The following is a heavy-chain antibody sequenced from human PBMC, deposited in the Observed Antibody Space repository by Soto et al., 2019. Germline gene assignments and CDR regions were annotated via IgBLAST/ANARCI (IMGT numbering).Heavy chain of an antibody. J-gene: IGHJ4*02. CDR1: GFTFSSYG. V-gene: IGHV3-30*18. CDR3: AKDWNASGMDY. D-gene: IGHD6-13*01. CDR2: ISYDGSNK. Sequence: GGSLRLSCAASGFTFSSYGMHWVRQAPGKGLEWVAVISYDGSNKYYADSVKGRFTISRDNSKNTLYLQMNSLRAEDTAVYYCAKDWNASGMDYWGQGTLVTVSS.